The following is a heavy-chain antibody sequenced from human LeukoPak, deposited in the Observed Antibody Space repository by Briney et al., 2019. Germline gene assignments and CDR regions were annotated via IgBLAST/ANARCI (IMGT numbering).Heavy chain of an antibody. Sequence: SETLSLTCTVSGGSISSYYWGWIRQPPGKGLEWIGYIYYSGSTNYNPSLKSRVTISVDTSKNQFSLKLSSVTAADTAVYYCARSGIPPYYYYGMDVWGQGTTVTVSS. J-gene: IGHJ6*02. CDR2: IYYSGST. CDR3: ARSGIPPYYYYGMDV. CDR1: GGSISSYY. D-gene: IGHD3-10*01. V-gene: IGHV4-59*01.